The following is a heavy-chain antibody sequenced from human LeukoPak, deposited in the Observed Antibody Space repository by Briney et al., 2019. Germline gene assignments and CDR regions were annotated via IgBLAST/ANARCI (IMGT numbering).Heavy chain of an antibody. CDR1: GFTFSSYW. D-gene: IGHD5-24*01. CDR2: ITSDGTST. CDR3: ARGAGYNYPYYFDY. Sequence: PGGSLRLSCAASGFTFSSYWRHWVRQAPGKGLVWVSRITSDGTSTTYADSVKGRFTISRDNSKNTLYLQMNSLRAEDTAVYYCARGAGYNYPYYFDYWGQGTLVTVSS. J-gene: IGHJ4*02. V-gene: IGHV3-74*01.